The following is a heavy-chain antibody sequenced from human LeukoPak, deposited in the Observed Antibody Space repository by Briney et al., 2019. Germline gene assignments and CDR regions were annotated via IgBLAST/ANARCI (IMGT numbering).Heavy chain of an antibody. CDR2: INHSGST. J-gene: IGHJ4*02. Sequence: KPSETLSLTCAVYGGSFSGYYWSWIRQPPGKGLEWIGEINHSGSTNYNPSLKSRVTISVDTSKNQFSLRLSSVTTADTAVYYCASGGNYYGLFDYWGQGTLVTVSS. CDR1: GGSFSGYY. D-gene: IGHD1-26*01. CDR3: ASGGNYYGLFDY. V-gene: IGHV4-34*01.